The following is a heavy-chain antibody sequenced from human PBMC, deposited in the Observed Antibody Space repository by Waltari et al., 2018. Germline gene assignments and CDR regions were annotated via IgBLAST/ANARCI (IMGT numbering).Heavy chain of an antibody. CDR3: AREIPIYCSSTSCQGWFDP. Sequence: QLQLQESGSGLVKPSQTLSLTCAVSGGSISSGGYSWSWIRQPPGKGLEWIGNIYHSGTTHSNPSLKSRVTISVDRSKNQFSLKLSSVTAADTAVYYCAREIPIYCSSTSCQGWFDPWGQGTLVTVSS. CDR1: GGSISSGGYS. CDR2: IYHSGTT. J-gene: IGHJ5*02. D-gene: IGHD2-2*01. V-gene: IGHV4-30-2*01.